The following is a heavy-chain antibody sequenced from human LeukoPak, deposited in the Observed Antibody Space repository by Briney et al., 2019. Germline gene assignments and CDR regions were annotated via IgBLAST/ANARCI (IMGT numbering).Heavy chain of an antibody. CDR3: ATYDYVWGRYRLAQSDY. D-gene: IGHD3-16*02. Sequence: PGVSLRLSCAASGFTFSSYAMSWVRQLPGKGLEWLSYINDSGGSTYYADSVKGRFVISRDNSKNSLYLQINSLRAEDTAIYYCATYDYVWGRYRLAQSDYWGQGTLVTVSS. CDR2: INDSGGST. V-gene: IGHV3-23*01. CDR1: GFTFSSYA. J-gene: IGHJ4*02.